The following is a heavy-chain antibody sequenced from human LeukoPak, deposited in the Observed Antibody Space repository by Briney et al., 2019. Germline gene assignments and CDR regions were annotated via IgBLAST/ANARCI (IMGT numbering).Heavy chain of an antibody. V-gene: IGHV4-61*08. J-gene: IGHJ4*02. Sequence: PSETLSLTCAVSGGSISSGGYSWSWIRQPPGKGLEWIGYIYYSGSTNYNPSLKSRVTISVDTSKNQFSLKLSSVTAADTAVYYCARVRYYYDSSGHARGGYYFDYWGQGTLVTVSS. CDR1: GGSISSGGYS. D-gene: IGHD3-22*01. CDR3: ARVRYYYDSSGHARGGYYFDY. CDR2: IYYSGST.